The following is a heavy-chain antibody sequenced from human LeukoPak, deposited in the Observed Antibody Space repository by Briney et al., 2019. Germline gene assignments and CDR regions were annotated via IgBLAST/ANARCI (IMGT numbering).Heavy chain of an antibody. Sequence: SETLSLTCTVSGGSISSYYWSWIRQPAGKGLEWIGRIYTSGSTNYNPSLKSRVTMLVDTSKNQFSLKLSSVTAADTAVYYCRGGSYVGGYDYWGQGTLVTASS. V-gene: IGHV4-4*07. CDR3: RGGSYVGGYDY. CDR1: GGSISSYY. D-gene: IGHD1-26*01. J-gene: IGHJ4*02. CDR2: IYTSGST.